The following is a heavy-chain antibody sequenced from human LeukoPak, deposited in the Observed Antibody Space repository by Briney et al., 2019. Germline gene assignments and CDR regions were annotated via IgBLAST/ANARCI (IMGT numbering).Heavy chain of an antibody. V-gene: IGHV1-69*13. CDR2: IIPIFGTA. CDR3: ARVVVVPGTTQYYYYGLDV. D-gene: IGHD2-2*01. J-gene: IGHJ6*02. Sequence: SVKVSCKASGGTFSSYAISWVRQAPGQGLEWMGGIIPIFGTANYAQKFQGRVTITADESTSTAYMELSSLRSEDTAVYYCARVVVVPGTTQYYYYGLDVWGQGATVIVS. CDR1: GGTFSSYA.